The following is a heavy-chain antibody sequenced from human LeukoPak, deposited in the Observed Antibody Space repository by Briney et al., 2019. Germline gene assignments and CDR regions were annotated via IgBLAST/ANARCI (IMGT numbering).Heavy chain of an antibody. CDR3: ARVSNYCSGGSCYGEYFQH. CDR1: GGTFSSYA. Sequence: SVKVSCKASGGTFSSYAISWVRQAPGQGLEWMGRIIPILGIANYAQKFQGRVTITADKSTSTAYMELSSLRSEDTAVYYCARVSNYCSGGSCYGEYFQHWGQGTPVTVSS. D-gene: IGHD2-15*01. CDR2: IIPILGIA. V-gene: IGHV1-69*04. J-gene: IGHJ1*01.